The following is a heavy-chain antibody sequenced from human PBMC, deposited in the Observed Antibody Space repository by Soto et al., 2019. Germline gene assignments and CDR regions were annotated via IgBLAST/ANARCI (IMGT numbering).Heavy chain of an antibody. Sequence: QVQLQESGPGLVKPSETLSLTCTVSGGSISSYYWSWIRQPPGKGLESIGYIYYSGSTNYNPSLKSRVTISVDTSKNQFSLKLSSVTAADTAVYYCARATAMVRAACYFDRWGRGTLVTVAS. CDR1: GGSISSYY. CDR2: IYYSGST. V-gene: IGHV4-59*01. J-gene: IGHJ2*01. CDR3: ARATAMVRAACYFDR. D-gene: IGHD5-18*01.